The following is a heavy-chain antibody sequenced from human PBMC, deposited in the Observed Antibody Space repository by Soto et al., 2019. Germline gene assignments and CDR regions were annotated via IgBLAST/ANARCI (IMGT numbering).Heavy chain of an antibody. CDR1: GFSVSARGVG. Sequence: ESGPTLVNPTQTLTLTCTVSGFSVSARGVGVGWIRQPPGKALEWLGIIYWNDDKRYSPSLKSRFTITKDTSKNQVVLTMTNMDPVDTATYYCAHSPWGAAPDYWGQGTLVTVSS. V-gene: IGHV2-5*01. CDR3: AHSPWGAAPDY. J-gene: IGHJ4*02. CDR2: IYWNDDK. D-gene: IGHD3-16*01.